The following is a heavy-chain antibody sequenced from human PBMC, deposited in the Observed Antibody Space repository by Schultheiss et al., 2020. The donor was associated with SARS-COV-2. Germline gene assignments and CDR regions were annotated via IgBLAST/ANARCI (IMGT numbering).Heavy chain of an antibody. Sequence: SGPTLVKPTQTLTLTCTFSGFSLSTSGVGVGWIRQPPGKALEWLALIYWDDDKRYSTSLKTRLTISKDTSKNQVVLTMTNMDPVDTATYYCARTRYSSGWFGGNYFDYWGQGTLVTVSS. J-gene: IGHJ4*02. CDR1: GFSLSTSGVG. CDR3: ARTRYSSGWFGGNYFDY. V-gene: IGHV2-5*02. CDR2: IYWDDDK. D-gene: IGHD6-19*01.